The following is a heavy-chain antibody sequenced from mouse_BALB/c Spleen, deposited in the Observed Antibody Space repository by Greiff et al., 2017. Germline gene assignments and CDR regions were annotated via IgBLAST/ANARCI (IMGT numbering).Heavy chain of an antibody. CDR3: KGYDVDAMNY. J-gene: IGHJ4*01. D-gene: IGHD2-14*01. CDR1: GFNIKDYY. V-gene: IGHV14-4*02. CDR2: IDPENGDT. Sequence: VQLKESGAELVRSGASVKLSCTASGFNIKDYYMHWVKQRPEQGLEWIGWIDPENGDTEYAPKFQGKATMTADTSSNTAYLQLSSLTSEDTAVYYCKGYDVDAMNYWGQGTSVTVSS.